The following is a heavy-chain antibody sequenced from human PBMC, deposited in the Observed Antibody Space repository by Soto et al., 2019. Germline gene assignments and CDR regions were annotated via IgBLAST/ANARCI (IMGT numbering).Heavy chain of an antibody. V-gene: IGHV3-30*18. CDR1: GFTFSSYG. J-gene: IGHJ3*02. Sequence: GGSLRLSCAASGFTFSSYGMHWVRQAPGKGLEWVAVISYDGSNKYYADSVKGRFTISRDNSKNTLYLQMNSLRAEDTAVYYCAKDQDDILTGYYNPPAFDIWGQGTMVT. D-gene: IGHD3-9*01. CDR2: ISYDGSNK. CDR3: AKDQDDILTGYYNPPAFDI.